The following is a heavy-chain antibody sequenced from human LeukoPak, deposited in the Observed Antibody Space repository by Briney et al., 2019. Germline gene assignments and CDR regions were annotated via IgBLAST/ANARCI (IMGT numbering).Heavy chain of an antibody. V-gene: IGHV4-34*01. D-gene: IGHD3-22*01. Sequence: AAETLSLTCAVYGGSFSGYYWSWIRQPPGKGLEWIGELNHRGHTKHNPSLKSRVTISGDTSKNQFSLKLSSVTAADTAVYYCARLLRGGRDTPMVTMIVVRAKSGAFDIWGQGTMVTVSS. CDR2: LNHRGHT. J-gene: IGHJ3*02. CDR1: GGSFSGYY. CDR3: ARLLRGGRDTPMVTMIVVRAKSGAFDI.